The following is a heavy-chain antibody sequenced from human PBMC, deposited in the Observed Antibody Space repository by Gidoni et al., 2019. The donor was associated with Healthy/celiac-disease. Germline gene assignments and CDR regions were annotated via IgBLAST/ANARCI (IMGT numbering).Heavy chain of an antibody. CDR2: ISYDGSNK. V-gene: IGHV3-30*18. CDR1: GFTFSSYG. D-gene: IGHD3-22*01. CDR3: AKGVTMIVVVWDAFDI. J-gene: IGHJ3*02. Sequence: QVQLVESGGGVVQPGRSLRLSCAASGFTFSSYGMHWVRQAPGKGLEWVAVISYDGSNKYYADSVKGRFTISRDNSKNTLYLQMNSLRAEDTAVYYCAKGVTMIVVVWDAFDIWGQGTMVTVSS.